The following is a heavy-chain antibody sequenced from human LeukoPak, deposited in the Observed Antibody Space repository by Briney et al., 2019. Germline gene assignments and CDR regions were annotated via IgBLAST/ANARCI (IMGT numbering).Heavy chain of an antibody. CDR2: IYRGGST. Sequence: GGSLRLSCAASGFNVSSNYMSWVRQAPGKGLEWVSIIYRGGSTKYADSVKGRFTISRDNAKNSLYLQMNSLRAEDTAVYYCAREGWEPPAYAFDIWGQGTMVTVSS. CDR3: AREGWEPPAYAFDI. V-gene: IGHV3-66*01. D-gene: IGHD1-26*01. J-gene: IGHJ3*02. CDR1: GFNVSSNY.